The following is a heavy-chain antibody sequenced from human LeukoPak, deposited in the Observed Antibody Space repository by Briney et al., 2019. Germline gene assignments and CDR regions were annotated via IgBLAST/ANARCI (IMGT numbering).Heavy chain of an antibody. J-gene: IGHJ4*02. D-gene: IGHD1-26*01. CDR2: TKQDGSEK. V-gene: IGHV3-7*04. CDR3: VRGSGTYYIY. Sequence: GGSLRLSCAASGFTFSSYWMTWVRQAPGKGLEWVANTKQDGSEKYYVASVKGRFTISRDNAKNSLYLQMNSLRVEESAVYYCVRGSGTYYIYWGQGTLVTVSS. CDR1: GFTFSSYW.